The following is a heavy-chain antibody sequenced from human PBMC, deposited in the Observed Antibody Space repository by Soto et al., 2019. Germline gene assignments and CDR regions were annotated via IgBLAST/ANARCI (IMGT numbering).Heavy chain of an antibody. V-gene: IGHV3-30*02. CDR2: IWFDGSNK. D-gene: IGHD3-3*01. Sequence: SGGSLRLSCAASGFTFSIYGMHWVRQAPGKGLEWVALIWFDGSNKYYADSVKGRFTISRDNSKNTLYLQMNSPRAEDTAVYYCARDKRDLRFLEWSYYFDYWGQGTLVTVAS. CDR1: GFTFSIYG. CDR3: ARDKRDLRFLEWSYYFDY. J-gene: IGHJ4*02.